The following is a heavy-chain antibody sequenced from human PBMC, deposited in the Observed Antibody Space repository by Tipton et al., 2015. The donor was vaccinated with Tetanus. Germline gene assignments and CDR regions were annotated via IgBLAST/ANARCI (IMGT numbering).Heavy chain of an antibody. V-gene: IGHV3-21*01. CDR1: GYTFSAHT. CDR2: ISSSSAYI. D-gene: IGHD5-18*01. CDR3: ARKGYSYATPGLDN. J-gene: IGHJ4*01. Sequence: SLRLSCKASGYTFSAHTMHWVRQAPGKGLEWVSAISSSSAYIYYADSVKGRFTIFRDNDKKSVYLQMNSLGADDTAVYYCARKGYSYATPGLDNWGRGILVTVSS.